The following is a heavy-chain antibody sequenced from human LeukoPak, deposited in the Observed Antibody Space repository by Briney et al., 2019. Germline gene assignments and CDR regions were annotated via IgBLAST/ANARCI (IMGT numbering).Heavy chain of an antibody. CDR3: AKGLWEATARVDDY. J-gene: IGHJ4*02. D-gene: IGHD1-26*01. Sequence: PGGYLRLSCAASGFTYSGYAMSWVRQAPGKGLEWVSAITGSGVSTYYADSVKGRFTISRDNFKNMLYLQMNSLRAEDTAVYYFAKGLWEATARVDDYWGQGTQVTVTS. CDR2: ITGSGVST. CDR1: GFTYSGYA. V-gene: IGHV3-23*01.